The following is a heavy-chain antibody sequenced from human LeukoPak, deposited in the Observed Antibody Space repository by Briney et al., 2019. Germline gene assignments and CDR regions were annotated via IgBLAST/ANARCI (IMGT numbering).Heavy chain of an antibody. J-gene: IGHJ6*03. CDR1: GYTFTGYY. CDR3: ARTLVDYDFWSGLYYYYYMDV. V-gene: IGHV1-2*02. CDR2: INPNSGGT. D-gene: IGHD3-3*01. Sequence: GASVTVSCKASGYTFTGYYMHWVRRAPGQGLEWMGWINPNSGGTNYAQKFQGRVTMTRDTSISTAYMELSRLRSDDTAVYYCARTLVDYDFWSGLYYYYYMDVWGKGTTVTVSS.